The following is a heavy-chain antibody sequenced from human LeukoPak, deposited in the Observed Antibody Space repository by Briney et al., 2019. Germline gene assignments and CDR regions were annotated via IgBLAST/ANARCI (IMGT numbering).Heavy chain of an antibody. V-gene: IGHV1-69*05. CDR1: GGTFSSYA. J-gene: IGHJ4*02. CDR3: ARDPDYDSSGYYYGMGDY. Sequence: SVKVSCRASGGTFSSYAISWVRQAPGQGLEWMGRIIPIFGTANYAQKFQGRVTITTDESTSTAYMELSSLRSEDTAVYYCARDPDYDSSGYYYGMGDYWGQGTLVTVSS. CDR2: IIPIFGTA. D-gene: IGHD3-22*01.